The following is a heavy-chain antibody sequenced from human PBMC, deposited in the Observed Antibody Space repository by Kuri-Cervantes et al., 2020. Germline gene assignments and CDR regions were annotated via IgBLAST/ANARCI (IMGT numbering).Heavy chain of an antibody. Sequence: ASVKVSCKASGYTFDNYGISWVRQAPGQGLEWMGRISAYNGNTNYAQKSQGRVTMTTDTSTSTAYMELRSLRSDDTAVYYCARSLYYYGSGSPRLADYWGQGTLVTVSS. CDR1: GYTFDNYG. V-gene: IGHV1-18*01. CDR3: ARSLYYYGSGSPRLADY. D-gene: IGHD3-10*01. CDR2: ISAYNGNT. J-gene: IGHJ4*02.